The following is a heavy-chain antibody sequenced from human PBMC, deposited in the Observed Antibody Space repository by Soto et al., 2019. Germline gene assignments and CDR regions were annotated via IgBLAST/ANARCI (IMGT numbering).Heavy chain of an antibody. Sequence: QITLKESGPTLVNPTQTLTLTCTFSGFSLSTSGVGVGWIRQPPGKALEWLALIYWDDDKRYSPSLKSRLTITKDTSKNQVVLTMTNMDPVDTATYYCAHRHPSYYDFRDDYFDYWGQGTLVTVSS. CDR3: AHRHPSYYDFRDDYFDY. CDR2: IYWDDDK. J-gene: IGHJ4*02. V-gene: IGHV2-5*02. D-gene: IGHD3-3*01. CDR1: GFSLSTSGVG.